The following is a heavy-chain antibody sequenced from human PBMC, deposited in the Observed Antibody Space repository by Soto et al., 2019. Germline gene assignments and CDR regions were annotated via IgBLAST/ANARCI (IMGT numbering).Heavy chain of an antibody. CDR2: ITSAATDI. J-gene: IGHJ6*02. CDR1: GFVFCNYD. Sequence: GGSLRLSCAGSGFVFCNYDMAWVRQAPGKGLEWIAYITSAATDIYYADSVKGRFTISRDNGKNSVYLQMNSLRGDDTAVYYCARDFGALGAFAWGQGTTVTVSS. D-gene: IGHD1-26*01. CDR3: ARDFGALGAFA. V-gene: IGHV3-48*03.